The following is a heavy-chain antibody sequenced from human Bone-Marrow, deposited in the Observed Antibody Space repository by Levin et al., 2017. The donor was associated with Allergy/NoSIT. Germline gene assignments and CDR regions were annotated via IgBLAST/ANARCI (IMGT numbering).Heavy chain of an antibody. CDR2: IYSVGTT. V-gene: IGHV3-53*01. Sequence: GESLKISCAASGFTVSNNYMSWVRQPPGKGLEWVSLIYSVGTTHYADSVRGHFTISRDHSENTLYLQMNNLRAEDTAVYYCARNPGSTNWSWGQGTLVTVSS. CDR3: ARNPGSTNWS. CDR1: GFTVSNNY. D-gene: IGHD6-13*01. J-gene: IGHJ4*02.